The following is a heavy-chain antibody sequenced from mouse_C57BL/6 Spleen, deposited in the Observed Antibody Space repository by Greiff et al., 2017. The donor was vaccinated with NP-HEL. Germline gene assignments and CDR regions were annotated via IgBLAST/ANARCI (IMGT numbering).Heavy chain of an antibody. CDR1: GFTFSSYA. Sequence: EVQRVESGGGLVKPGGSLKLSCAASGFTFSSYAMSWVRQTPEKRLEWVATISDGGSYTYYPDNVKGRFTISRDNAKNNLYLQVSHLKSEDTAMYYWARGQFITTAMDYWGQGTSVTVSS. D-gene: IGHD1-1*01. V-gene: IGHV5-4*01. CDR3: ARGQFITTAMDY. CDR2: ISDGGSYT. J-gene: IGHJ4*01.